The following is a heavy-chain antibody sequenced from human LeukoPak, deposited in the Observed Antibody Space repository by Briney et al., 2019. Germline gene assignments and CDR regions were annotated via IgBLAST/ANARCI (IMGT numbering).Heavy chain of an antibody. D-gene: IGHD6-25*01. CDR1: GFTFSSYW. CDR3: ARAEAAGDHRGGYYYFYMDV. V-gene: IGHV3-23*01. J-gene: IGHJ6*03. CDR2: ITASGATT. Sequence: QPGGSLRLSCAASGFTFSSYWMHWVRQAPGKGLVWVSGITASGATTYYADSVKGRFTISRDSSQSTLYLQMNSLRAEDTAVYYCARAEAAGDHRGGYYYFYMDVWGKGTTVTVSS.